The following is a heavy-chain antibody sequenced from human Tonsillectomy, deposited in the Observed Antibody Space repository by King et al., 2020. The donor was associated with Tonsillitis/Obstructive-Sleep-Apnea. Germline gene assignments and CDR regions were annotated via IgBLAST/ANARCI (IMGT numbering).Heavy chain of an antibody. CDR1: GFSLSTSGMS. CDR2: IDWDDDK. V-gene: IGHV2-70*01. Sequence: TLKESGPALVKPTQTLTLTCTFSGFSLSTSGMSVSWIRQPPGKALEWLALIDWDDDKYYNTSLKTRRTISKDTSKNQVALTMTNMNTVDTATYYCARTNSHCSDSTCYPGELDCWGQGTLVTVSS. D-gene: IGHD2-15*01. CDR3: ARTNSHCSDSTCYPGELDC. J-gene: IGHJ4*02.